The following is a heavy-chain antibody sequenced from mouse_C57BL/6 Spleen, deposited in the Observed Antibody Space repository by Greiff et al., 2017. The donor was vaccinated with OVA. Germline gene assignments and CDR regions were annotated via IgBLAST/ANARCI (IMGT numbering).Heavy chain of an antibody. CDR2: INPNNGGT. D-gene: IGHD1-1*01. CDR3: LTTPTGDFDV. CDR1: GYTFTDYY. Sequence: EVQLQQSGPELVKPGASVKISCKASGYTFTDYYMNWVKQSHGKSLEWIGDINPNNGGTSYNQKFKGKATLTVDKSSSTAYMELRSLTSEDSAVYYCLTTPTGDFDVWGTGTTVTVSS. V-gene: IGHV1-26*01. J-gene: IGHJ1*03.